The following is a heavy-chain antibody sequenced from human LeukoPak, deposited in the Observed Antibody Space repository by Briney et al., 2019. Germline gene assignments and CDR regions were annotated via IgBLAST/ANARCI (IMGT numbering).Heavy chain of an antibody. D-gene: IGHD6-19*01. J-gene: IGHJ4*02. Sequence: GGSLRLSCAASGFTFSSYAMSWVRQAPGKGLEWVSAISGSGGSTYYVDSVKGRFTISRDNSKNTLYLQMNSLRAEDTAVYYCAKVKYSSGWSLDYWGQGTLVTVSS. V-gene: IGHV3-23*01. CDR2: ISGSGGST. CDR1: GFTFSSYA. CDR3: AKVKYSSGWSLDY.